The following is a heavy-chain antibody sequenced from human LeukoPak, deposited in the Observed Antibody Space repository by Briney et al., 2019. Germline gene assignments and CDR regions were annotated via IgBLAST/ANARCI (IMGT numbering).Heavy chain of an antibody. CDR3: ARMMTTVTTIYYYYGMDV. CDR2: IYSGGST. CDR1: GFTVSSNY. D-gene: IGHD4-4*01. V-gene: IGHV3-66*01. Sequence: GGSLRLSCAASGFTVSSNYMSWVRQAPGKGLEWVSVIYSGGSTYYADSVKGRFTISRDNSKNTLYLQMNSLRAEDTAVYYCARMMTTVTTIYYYYGMDVWSQGTTVTVSS. J-gene: IGHJ6*02.